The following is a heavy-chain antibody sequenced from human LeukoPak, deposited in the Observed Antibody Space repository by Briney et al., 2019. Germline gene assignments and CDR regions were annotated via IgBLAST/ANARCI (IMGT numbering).Heavy chain of an antibody. J-gene: IGHJ5*02. Sequence: GRSLRLSCAASGFTFDDYAMHWVRQAPGKGLEWVSGISWNSGSIGYADSVKGRFTISRDNAKNSLYLQMNSLRAEDTALYYCAKDADSSGYYPKTWGQGTLVTVSS. CDR3: AKDADSSGYYPKT. D-gene: IGHD3-22*01. CDR1: GFTFDDYA. V-gene: IGHV3-9*01. CDR2: ISWNSGSI.